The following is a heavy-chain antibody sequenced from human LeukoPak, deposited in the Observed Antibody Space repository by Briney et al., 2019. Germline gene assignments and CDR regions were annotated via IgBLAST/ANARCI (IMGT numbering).Heavy chain of an antibody. CDR1: GGSISSGDYY. V-gene: IGHV4-30-4*01. CDR3: ARHLTPPWFGELLYSDDAFDI. J-gene: IGHJ3*02. CDR2: IYYSGST. Sequence: SETLSLTCTVSGGSISSGDYYWSWIRQPPGKGLEWIGYIYYSGSTYYNPSLKSRVTISVDTSKNQFSLKLSSVTAADTAVYYCARHLTPPWFGELLYSDDAFDIWGQGTMVTVSS. D-gene: IGHD3-10*01.